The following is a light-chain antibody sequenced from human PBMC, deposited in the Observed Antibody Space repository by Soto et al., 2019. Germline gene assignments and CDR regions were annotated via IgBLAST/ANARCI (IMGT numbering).Light chain of an antibody. CDR3: ATWDDSLSGVV. J-gene: IGLJ2*01. Sequence: QSVLTQPPSASETPGQRVTISCSGSSSNIGSNYVCWYQQQLPGTAPKVLIQRNNQRPSGVPDRFSGSKSGTSASLVISGLRSEDEADYYCATWDDSLSGVVFGGGTKLTVL. CDR1: SSNIGSNY. V-gene: IGLV1-47*01. CDR2: RNN.